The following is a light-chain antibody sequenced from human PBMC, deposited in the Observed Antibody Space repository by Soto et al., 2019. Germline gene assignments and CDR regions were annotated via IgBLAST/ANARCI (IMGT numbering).Light chain of an antibody. CDR1: QAVSND. Sequence: DIQMTQSPPSLSASVGDRVTITCRASQAVSNDLGWFQQKPGKAPKSLIFGASNLESGVPSRFSGTGSVTEFILTITDLQPEDFATYYCLQHTYIWSFGQGTEVDIK. J-gene: IGKJ1*01. CDR3: LQHTYIWS. V-gene: IGKV1-17*02. CDR2: GAS.